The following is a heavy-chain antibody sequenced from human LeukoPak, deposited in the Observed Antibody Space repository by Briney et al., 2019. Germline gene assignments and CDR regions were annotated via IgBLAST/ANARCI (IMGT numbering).Heavy chain of an antibody. D-gene: IGHD4-17*01. V-gene: IGHV3-48*01. CDR2: ISSNSSI. Sequence: GGSLRLPCAASGFTFNTHSMNWVRQAPGKGLEWVSYISSNSSIYYADSVKGRFTISRDNAKNSLYLQMNSLRAEDTAVYYCARDYYGDYALDYWGQGTLVTVSS. CDR3: ARDYYGDYALDY. J-gene: IGHJ4*02. CDR1: GFTFNTHS.